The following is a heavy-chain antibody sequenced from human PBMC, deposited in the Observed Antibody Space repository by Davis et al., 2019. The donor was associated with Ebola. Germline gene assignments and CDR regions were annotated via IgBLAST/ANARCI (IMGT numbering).Heavy chain of an antibody. CDR2: INHSGST. CDR3: ARWYGSSWLRGDY. D-gene: IGHD6-13*01. CDR1: GGSFSGYY. Sequence: PSETLSLTCAVYGGSFSGYYWSWIRQPPGKGLEWIGEINHSGSTNYNPSLKSRVTISVDTSKNQFSLKLSSVTAADTAVYYCARWYGSSWLRGDYWGQGTLVTVSS. V-gene: IGHV4-34*01. J-gene: IGHJ4*02.